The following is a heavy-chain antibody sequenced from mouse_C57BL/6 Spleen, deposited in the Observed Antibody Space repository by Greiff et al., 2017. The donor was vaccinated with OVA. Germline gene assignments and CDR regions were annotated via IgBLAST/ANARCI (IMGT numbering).Heavy chain of an antibody. D-gene: IGHD1-1*02. V-gene: IGHV5-9-1*02. Sequence: DVMLVESGEGLVKPGGSLKLSCAASGFTFSSYAMSWVRQTPEKRLEWVAYISSGGDYIYYADTVKGRFTISRDNARNTLYLQMSSLKSEDTAMYYCTRVGGKYYAMDYWGQGTSVTVSS. CDR2: ISSGGDYI. CDR3: TRVGGKYYAMDY. CDR1: GFTFSSYA. J-gene: IGHJ4*01.